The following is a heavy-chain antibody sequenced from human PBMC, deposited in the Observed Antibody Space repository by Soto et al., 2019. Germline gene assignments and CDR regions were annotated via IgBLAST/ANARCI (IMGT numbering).Heavy chain of an antibody. D-gene: IGHD5-18*01. CDR1: GYTFTNYW. CDR3: ARPDRGYSFGSDAFDI. J-gene: IGHJ3*02. CDR2: IYPGDSDT. V-gene: IGHV5-51*01. Sequence: GESLKISCEGSGYTFTNYWIGWVRQTPGKGLEWMGIIYPGDSDTRYSPSFQGQVSISADKSINTAYLQWSSLRASDTAMYYCARPDRGYSFGSDAFDIWGQGTMVTVSS.